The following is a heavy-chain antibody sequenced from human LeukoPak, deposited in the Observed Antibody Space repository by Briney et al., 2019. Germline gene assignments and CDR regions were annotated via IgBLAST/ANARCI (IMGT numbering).Heavy chain of an antibody. V-gene: IGHV4-34*01. J-gene: IGHJ5*02. CDR2: INHSGST. CDR1: GGSFSGYY. CDR3: ARGILSYDSSGYYYFSWFDP. Sequence: SETLSLTCAVYGGSFSGYYWSWIRQPPGKGLEWIGEINHSGSTNYNPSLKSRVTISVDTSKNQFSLKLSSVTAADTAVYYCARGILSYDSSGYYYFSWFDPWGQGTLVTVSP. D-gene: IGHD3-22*01.